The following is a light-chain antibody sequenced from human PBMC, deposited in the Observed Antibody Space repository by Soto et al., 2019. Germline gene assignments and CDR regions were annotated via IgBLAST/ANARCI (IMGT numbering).Light chain of an antibody. CDR2: DVN. V-gene: IGLV2-11*01. CDR1: SSDVGGYKY. J-gene: IGLJ1*01. Sequence: QSVLTQPRSVSGSPGQSVTISCTGTSSDVGGYKYVSWYQQYPGTSPKVMIYDVNRRPSGVPDRFSGSKSGNTASLTISGLQAEDEADYYCCSYAARNSFDLVFGNGTEVTVL. CDR3: CSYAARNSFDLV.